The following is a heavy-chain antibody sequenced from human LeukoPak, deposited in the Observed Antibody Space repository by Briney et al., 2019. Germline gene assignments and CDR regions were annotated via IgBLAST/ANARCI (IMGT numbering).Heavy chain of an antibody. V-gene: IGHV3-21*01. CDR1: GFTFSSYS. D-gene: IGHD6-13*01. Sequence: GGSLRLSCAASGFTFSSYSMNWVRQAPGKGLEWVSSISSSSNYIYYADSVKGRFTISRDNAKNSLYLQMNSLRAEDTAVYYCARDHPPYSNHYDYWGQGTLVTVSS. CDR3: ARDHPPYSNHYDY. J-gene: IGHJ4*02. CDR2: ISSSSNYI.